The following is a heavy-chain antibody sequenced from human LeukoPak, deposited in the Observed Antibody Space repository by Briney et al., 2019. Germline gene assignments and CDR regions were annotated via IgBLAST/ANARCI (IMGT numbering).Heavy chain of an antibody. J-gene: IGHJ4*02. V-gene: IGHV3-43*02. CDR1: GFTFSSYA. D-gene: IGHD3-22*01. CDR2: IGGDDEDST. Sequence: GGSLRLSCAASGFTFSSYAMSWVRQAPGKGLEWVSLIGGDDEDSTYYADSVKGRFTISRDVSSTTVYLQMNSLRAEDTAFYYCVKEAYDPYYFDSWGQGVLVTVSS. CDR3: VKEAYDPYYFDS.